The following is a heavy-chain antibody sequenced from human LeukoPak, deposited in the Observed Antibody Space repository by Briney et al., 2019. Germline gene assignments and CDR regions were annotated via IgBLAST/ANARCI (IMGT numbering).Heavy chain of an antibody. D-gene: IGHD2-15*01. CDR3: ARDGGRGYCSGGRCYPDN. CDR2: IWYDGNNK. V-gene: IGHV3-33*01. CDR1: GFTFSSYG. Sequence: GGSLRLSCAASGFTFSSYGMHWVRQAPGKGLERVAVIWYDGNNKFYVDSVKGRFTISRDNSKNTLYLQMNSLRAEDTAVYYCARDGGRGYCSGGRCYPDNWGQGTLVTVSS. J-gene: IGHJ4*02.